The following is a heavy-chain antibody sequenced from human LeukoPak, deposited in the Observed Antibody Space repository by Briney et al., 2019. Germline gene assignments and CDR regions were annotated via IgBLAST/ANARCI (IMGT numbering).Heavy chain of an antibody. Sequence: SETLSLTCAVYGGSFSGYYWSWIRQPPGKGLEWIGEINHSGSTYYNPSLKSRVTISVDTSKNQFSLKLSSVTAADTAVYYCARVLDSSGYYTNYFDYWGQGTLVTVSS. CDR3: ARVLDSSGYYTNYFDY. V-gene: IGHV4-34*01. J-gene: IGHJ4*02. CDR1: GGSFSGYY. D-gene: IGHD3-22*01. CDR2: INHSGST.